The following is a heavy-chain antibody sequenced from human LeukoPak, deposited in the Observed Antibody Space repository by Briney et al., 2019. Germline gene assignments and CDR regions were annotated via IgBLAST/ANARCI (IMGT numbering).Heavy chain of an antibody. J-gene: IGHJ3*02. Sequence: ASVKVSCKASGYTFTGYYMHWVRQAPGQGLEWMGWINPNSGGTNSAQKFQGRVTMTRDTSISTVYMELSRLRSDDTAVYYCASTRMFSDAFDIWGQGTMVTVSS. D-gene: IGHD3-10*02. CDR2: INPNSGGT. V-gene: IGHV1-2*02. CDR3: ASTRMFSDAFDI. CDR1: GYTFTGYY.